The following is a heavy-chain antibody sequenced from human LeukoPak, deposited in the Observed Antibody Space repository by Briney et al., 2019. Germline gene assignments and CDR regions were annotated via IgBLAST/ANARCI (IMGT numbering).Heavy chain of an antibody. Sequence: VKVSCKASGYTFTSYAMNWVRQAPGQGLEWMGWINTNTGNPTYAQGFTGRFVFSLDTSVSTAYLQISSLRAEDTAVYYCARGGIGDYGDYEGNYWGQGTLVTVSS. V-gene: IGHV7-4-1*02. D-gene: IGHD4-17*01. CDR3: ARGGIGDYGDYEGNY. CDR1: GYTFTSYA. CDR2: INTNTGNP. J-gene: IGHJ4*02.